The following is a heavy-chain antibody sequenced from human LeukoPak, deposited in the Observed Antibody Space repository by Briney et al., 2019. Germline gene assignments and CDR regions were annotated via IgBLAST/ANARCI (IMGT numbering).Heavy chain of an antibody. D-gene: IGHD3-10*01. CDR1: GGSISGNS. CDR3: ASGRYSYCNEY. V-gene: IGHV4-59*01. Sequence: PSETLSLTCTLSGGSISGNSWSWIRQPPGKGLEWIGNIYYSGTTHYNPSLKSRVTVSLDTSKNQFSLKLSSVTAADTAVYYCASGRYSYCNEYWGQGTLVTVSS. J-gene: IGHJ4*02. CDR2: IYYSGTT.